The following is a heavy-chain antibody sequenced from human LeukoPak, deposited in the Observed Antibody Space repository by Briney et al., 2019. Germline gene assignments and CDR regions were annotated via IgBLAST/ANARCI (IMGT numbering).Heavy chain of an antibody. Sequence: SSETLSLTCNVLGGSIRSSNYYWGWIRQPPGKGLEWIGSIYYSGSTYYNPSLKGRGTMSVDTSNNQFSLKLTSATATDTAVYYCERLFYYDSRGPPSWGQGTLVTVSS. D-gene: IGHD3-22*01. CDR1: GGSIRSSNYY. J-gene: IGHJ5*02. V-gene: IGHV4-39*01. CDR2: IYYSGST. CDR3: ERLFYYDSRGPPS.